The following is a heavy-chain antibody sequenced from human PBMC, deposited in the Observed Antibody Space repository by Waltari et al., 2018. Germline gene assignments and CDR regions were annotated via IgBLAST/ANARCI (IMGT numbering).Heavy chain of an antibody. D-gene: IGHD1-1*01. CDR2: TTDSERT. CDR3: ARGDGTGKYGY. Sequence: QVQLQQWGAGLPKPSETLSLTCAVYGGSFRGYYWSWIRQPPGKGLEWIGKTTDSERTKYNPSLKSRISISVDTSKNQFSLTVFSVTAADAAVYYCARGDGTGKYGYWGQGTRVTVSS. J-gene: IGHJ4*02. CDR1: GGSFRGYY. V-gene: IGHV4-34*02.